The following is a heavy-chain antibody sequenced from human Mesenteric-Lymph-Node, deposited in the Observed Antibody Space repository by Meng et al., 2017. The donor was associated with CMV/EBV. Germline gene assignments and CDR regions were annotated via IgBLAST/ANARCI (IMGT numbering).Heavy chain of an antibody. CDR3: ARSPTARRIDY. CDR2: INPNTGGT. Sequence: VSCKASGYNFNVYYMNWVRQAPGQGLEWMGRINPNTGGTNYAQKFQGRVTMTRDTSTTTDYMELSGLTYDDTAVYYCARSPTARRIDYWGQGTLVTVSS. V-gene: IGHV1-2*06. D-gene: IGHD2-21*02. J-gene: IGHJ4*02. CDR1: GYNFNVYY.